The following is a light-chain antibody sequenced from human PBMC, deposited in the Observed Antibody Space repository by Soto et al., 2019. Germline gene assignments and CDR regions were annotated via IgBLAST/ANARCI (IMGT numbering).Light chain of an antibody. CDR1: SSDVGSYNI. J-gene: IGLJ3*02. V-gene: IGLV2-23*01. Sequence: QSALTQPASVSGSPGQSIPISCTGTSSDVGSYNIVSWYQKHPGKAPKLMIYEGSKRPSGVSNRFSGSKAGNTASRPIAGLQAEYESDYYCCSYAGSRVFGGGTKLTVL. CDR2: EGS. CDR3: CSYAGSRV.